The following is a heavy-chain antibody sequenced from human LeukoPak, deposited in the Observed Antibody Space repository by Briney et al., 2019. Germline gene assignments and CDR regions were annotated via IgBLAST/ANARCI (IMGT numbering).Heavy chain of an antibody. V-gene: IGHV4-39*07. Sequence: SETLSLTCTVSGGSISSSSYYWGWIRQPPGKGLEWIGSIFYSGSTYYNPSLQSRVTISVDTSKNQFSLNLNSMTAADTAVYYCARGRHSDGWYGIDYWGQGTLVTVSS. CDR2: IFYSGST. D-gene: IGHD6-19*01. CDR1: GGSISSSSYY. CDR3: ARGRHSDGWYGIDY. J-gene: IGHJ4*02.